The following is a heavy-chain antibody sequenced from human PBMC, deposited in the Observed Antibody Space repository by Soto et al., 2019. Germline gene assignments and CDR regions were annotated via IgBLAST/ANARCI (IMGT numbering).Heavy chain of an antibody. J-gene: IGHJ4*02. CDR3: ARDYGDYQFDY. Sequence: QLQLQESGPGLVRPSETLSLTCTVSGGSISSSSYYWGWIRQPPGKGLEWIGNSYYRGTTYYNPSLKSRVTISVDTSKNQFSLKLASVTAADTAVYYCARDYGDYQFDYWGQGTLVTVSS. CDR2: SYYRGTT. V-gene: IGHV4-39*02. CDR1: GGSISSSSYY. D-gene: IGHD4-17*01.